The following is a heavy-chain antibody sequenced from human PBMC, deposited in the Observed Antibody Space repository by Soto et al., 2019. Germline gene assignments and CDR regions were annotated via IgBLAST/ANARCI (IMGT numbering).Heavy chain of an antibody. Sequence: GGSLRLSCAASGFTFDDYAMHWVRQAPGKGLEWVSGISWNSGSIGYADSVKGRFTISRDNAKNSLYLQMNSLRAEDTALYYCAKGPLEWLLFGYFDYWGQGTPVTVSS. J-gene: IGHJ4*02. CDR3: AKGPLEWLLFGYFDY. D-gene: IGHD3-3*01. CDR1: GFTFDDYA. V-gene: IGHV3-9*01. CDR2: ISWNSGSI.